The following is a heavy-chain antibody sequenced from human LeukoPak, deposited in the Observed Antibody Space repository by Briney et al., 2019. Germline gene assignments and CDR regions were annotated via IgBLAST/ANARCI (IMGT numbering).Heavy chain of an antibody. CDR1: GFTVSSNY. D-gene: IGHD3-22*01. J-gene: IGHJ4*02. Sequence: PGGSLRLSCAASGFTVSSNYMSWVRQAPGKGLEWVSVIYSGGSTYYADSVKGRFTISRDNSKNTLHLQMNSLRAEDTAVYYCAREGYDSSGYYLFDYWGQGTLVTVSS. CDR3: AREGYDSSGYYLFDY. V-gene: IGHV3-66*01. CDR2: IYSGGST.